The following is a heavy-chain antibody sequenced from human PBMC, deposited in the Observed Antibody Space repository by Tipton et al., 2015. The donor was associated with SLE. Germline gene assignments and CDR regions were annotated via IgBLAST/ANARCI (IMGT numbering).Heavy chain of an antibody. Sequence: SLRLSCAASGFTFSTYWMHWVRQGPGKGLVWVSAISGSGGSTYYADSVKGRFTISRDNSKNTLFLQMNSLRPEDTAVYYCARRKISGQMAAALDYWGQGTLVAVSS. J-gene: IGHJ4*02. CDR3: ARRKISGQMAAALDY. CDR2: ISGSGGST. CDR1: GFTFSTYW. D-gene: IGHD6-13*01. V-gene: IGHV3-23*01.